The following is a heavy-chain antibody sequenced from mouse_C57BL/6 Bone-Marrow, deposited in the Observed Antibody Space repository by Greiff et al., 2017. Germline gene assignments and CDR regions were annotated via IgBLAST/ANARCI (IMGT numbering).Heavy chain of an antibody. J-gene: IGHJ4*01. Sequence: QVQLKESGPGLVQPSQSLSITCTVSGFSLTSYGVHWVRQSPGKGLEWLGVIWSGGSTDYNAAFISRLSISKDNSKSQVFFKMNSLQADDTAIYYCARKGDRRLLRGYAMDYWGQGTSVTVSS. CDR3: ARKGDRRLLRGYAMDY. D-gene: IGHD2-3*01. CDR1: GFSLTSYG. CDR2: IWSGGST. V-gene: IGHV2-2*01.